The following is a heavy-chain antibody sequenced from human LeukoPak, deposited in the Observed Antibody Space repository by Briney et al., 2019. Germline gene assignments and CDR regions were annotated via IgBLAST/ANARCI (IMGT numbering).Heavy chain of an antibody. Sequence: PSETLSLTCSVSGDSISRGYYWAWIRQPPGKGLEWIGTIYHIGSTYYTPSLVSRVTLSVDTSKNEFSLNLRSVTAADTAVYYCARAGWIITSGIDYWGQGALVTVSS. V-gene: IGHV4-38-2*02. J-gene: IGHJ4*02. CDR2: IYHIGST. D-gene: IGHD3-10*01. CDR3: ARAGWIITSGIDY. CDR1: GDSISRGYY.